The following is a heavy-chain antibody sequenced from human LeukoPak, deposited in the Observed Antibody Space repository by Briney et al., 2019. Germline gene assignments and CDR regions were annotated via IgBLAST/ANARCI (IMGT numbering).Heavy chain of an antibody. Sequence: GGSLRLSCAASGFTFSSYWMHWVRQAPGKGLVWVSRINSDGSSTSYADSVKGRFTISRDNAKNTLYLQMNSLRAEDTAVYYCARDRGGSYWPYYYYYYMDVWGKGTTVTVSS. CDR2: INSDGSST. V-gene: IGHV3-74*01. CDR3: ARDRGGSYWPYYYYYYMDV. CDR1: GFTFSSYW. J-gene: IGHJ6*03. D-gene: IGHD3-10*01.